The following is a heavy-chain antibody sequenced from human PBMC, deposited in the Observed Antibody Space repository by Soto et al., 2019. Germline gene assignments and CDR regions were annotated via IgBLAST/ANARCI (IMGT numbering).Heavy chain of an antibody. V-gene: IGHV4-34*01. CDR1: GGSFSGYY. J-gene: IGHJ4*02. CDR2: INHSGST. CDR3: ARGHPVLRYFDWLHPPDY. D-gene: IGHD3-9*01. Sequence: SETLSLTCAVYGGSFSGYYWSWIRQPPGKGLEWIGEINHSGSTNYNPSLKSRVTISVDTSKNQFSLKLSSVTAADTAVYYCARGHPVLRYFDWLHPPDYWGQGTLVTVS.